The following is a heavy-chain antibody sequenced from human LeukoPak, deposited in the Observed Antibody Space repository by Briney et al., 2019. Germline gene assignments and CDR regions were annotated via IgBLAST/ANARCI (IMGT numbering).Heavy chain of an antibody. CDR3: ARGSSERDWFDL. CDR1: GYTFTSYG. CDR2: INPYNGNT. D-gene: IGHD1-1*01. J-gene: IGHJ5*02. Sequence: ASVKVSYKASGYTFTSYGISWVRQAPAQGLEGMGWINPYNGNTNYAQKLQGRVTMTTDPSTSTAYMELSSLTSDDTAVYYCARGSSERDWFDLWGQGTLVTVSS. V-gene: IGHV1-18*01.